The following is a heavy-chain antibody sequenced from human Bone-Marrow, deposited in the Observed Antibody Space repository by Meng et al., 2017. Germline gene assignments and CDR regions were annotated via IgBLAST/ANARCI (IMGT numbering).Heavy chain of an antibody. D-gene: IGHD3-16*01. Sequence: GESLKISCAASGFTFSSYSMNWVRQAPGKGLEWVSSISSSSSYIYYADSVKGRFTISRDNAKNSLYLQMNSLRAEDTAVYYCARDGYYDYVWGVRGYYYGMDVWGQGTTVTVSS. V-gene: IGHV3-21*01. CDR3: ARDGYYDYVWGVRGYYYGMDV. J-gene: IGHJ6*02. CDR1: GFTFSSYS. CDR2: ISSSSSYI.